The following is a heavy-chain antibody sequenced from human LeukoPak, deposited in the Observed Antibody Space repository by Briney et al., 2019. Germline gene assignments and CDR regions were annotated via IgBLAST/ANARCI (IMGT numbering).Heavy chain of an antibody. CDR2: ISAYNGNT. CDR3: ARDWGSSWYSVYYYYYMDV. Sequence: ASVKVSCKASGYTFTSYGISWVRQAPGQGLEWMGWISAYNGNTNYAQKLQGRVTMTTDTSTSTAYMELRSLRSDDTAVYYCARDWGSSWYSVYYYYYMDVWGKGTTVTVSS. CDR1: GYTFTSYG. D-gene: IGHD6-13*01. J-gene: IGHJ6*03. V-gene: IGHV1-18*01.